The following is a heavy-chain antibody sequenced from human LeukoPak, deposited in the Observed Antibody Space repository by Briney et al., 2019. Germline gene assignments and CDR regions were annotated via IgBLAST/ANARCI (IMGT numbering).Heavy chain of an antibody. CDR2: IYHSGST. CDR1: GYSISSGYY. D-gene: IGHD6-25*01. CDR3: ASWRAAYYFDY. Sequence: SETLSLTCAVSGYSISSGYYWGWIRQPPGKGLEWSGRIYHSGSTYYNPSLKSRVTISVDTSKNPFSLKLSSVTAADTAVYYCASWRAAYYFDYWGQGTLVTVSS. J-gene: IGHJ4*02. V-gene: IGHV4-38-2*01.